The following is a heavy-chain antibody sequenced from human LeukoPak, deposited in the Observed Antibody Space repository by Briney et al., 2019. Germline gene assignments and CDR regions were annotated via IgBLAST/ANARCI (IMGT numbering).Heavy chain of an antibody. Sequence: GGSLRLSCAASGFTLSRYGMHWVRQAPGKGLEWVAVISFDGSNKYYADSVKGRFTIYRDNSKNTLYLQMNSLRAEDTAVYYCANMEWELPSDYWGQGTLVTVSS. CDR1: GFTLSRYG. CDR3: ANMEWELPSDY. J-gene: IGHJ4*02. V-gene: IGHV3-30*18. CDR2: ISFDGSNK. D-gene: IGHD1-26*01.